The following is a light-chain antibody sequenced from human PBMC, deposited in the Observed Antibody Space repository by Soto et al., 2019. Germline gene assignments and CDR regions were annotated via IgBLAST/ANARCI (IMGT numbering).Light chain of an antibody. J-gene: IGKJ4*01. CDR2: LAS. CDR3: KQALQNPLT. CDR1: QSLLHSNGNNY. V-gene: IGKV2-28*01. Sequence: DIVLTQSPLSLSVTPGEPASISCRSSQSLLHSNGNNYLEWYLQKPGQSPQVLIYLASNRAYGVPDRFSGSGSGTDFTLKISRVAAEDVGVYYCKQALQNPLTFGGGTKVEIK.